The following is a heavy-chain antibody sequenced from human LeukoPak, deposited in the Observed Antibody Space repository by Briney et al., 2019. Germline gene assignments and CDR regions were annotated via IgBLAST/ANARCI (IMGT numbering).Heavy chain of an antibody. CDR2: IYYSGST. J-gene: IGHJ4*02. V-gene: IGHV4-59*08. Sequence: SSETLSLTCTVSAGSISSYYWSWIRQPPGKGLEWIGYIYYSGSTNYNPSLKSRVTISVDTSKNQFSLNLSSVTAADTAVYYCAGERRGCQPAGLDYWGQGTQVTVSS. CDR1: AGSISSYY. D-gene: IGHD4/OR15-4a*01. CDR3: AGERRGCQPAGLDY.